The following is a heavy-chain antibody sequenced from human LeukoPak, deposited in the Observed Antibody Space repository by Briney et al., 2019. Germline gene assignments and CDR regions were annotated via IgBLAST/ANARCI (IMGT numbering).Heavy chain of an antibody. CDR1: GFTFSSYA. V-gene: IGHV3-30*04. J-gene: IGHJ4*02. CDR2: ISYDGSNK. D-gene: IGHD6-19*01. CDR3: ARGRSSGWYYFDY. Sequence: GGSLRLSCAASGFTFSSYAMHWVRQAPGKGLEWVAVISYDGSNKYYADSVKGRFTISRDNAKKSLYPQMNSLRAEDTAVYYCARGRSSGWYYFDYWGQGTLVTVSS.